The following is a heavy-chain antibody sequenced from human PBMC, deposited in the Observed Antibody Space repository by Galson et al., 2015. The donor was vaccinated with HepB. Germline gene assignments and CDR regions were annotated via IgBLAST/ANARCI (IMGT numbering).Heavy chain of an antibody. CDR3: ARPLVLNGRFTPGVGPFHI. V-gene: IGHV4-38-2*01. CDR2: IYFGGRT. D-gene: IGHD2-8*01. CDR1: GDSISSDSW. Sequence: ETLSLTCAVSGDSISSDSWWGWIRQSPTKGLDWIGSIYFGGRTYFSPSFQSRVAMSVDTSKNRLFLTLRSVTAADTAVYYCARPLVLNGRFTPGVGPFHIWGHGTMVTVSA. J-gene: IGHJ3*02.